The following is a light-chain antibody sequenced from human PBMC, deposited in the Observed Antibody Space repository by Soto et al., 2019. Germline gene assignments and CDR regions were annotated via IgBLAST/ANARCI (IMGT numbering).Light chain of an antibody. J-gene: IGKJ4*01. CDR3: HQYNSLPLT. CDR2: SAS. V-gene: IGKV1-16*02. Sequence: DIQMTQSPSSLSASVGDRVTITCRASQGMSNYLGWFQQKPGQAPKSLIYSASSLQSGVPSKFSGSGSGTDFTLTISSLQPEDSATYYWHQYNSLPLTFGGGTKVEI. CDR1: QGMSNY.